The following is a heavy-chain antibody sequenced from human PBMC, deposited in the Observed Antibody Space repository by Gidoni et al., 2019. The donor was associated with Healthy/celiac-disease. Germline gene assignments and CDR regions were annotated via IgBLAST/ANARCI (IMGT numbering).Heavy chain of an antibody. J-gene: IGHJ4*02. V-gene: IGHV3-23*01. Sequence: EVRLLASGGGLVQPGGSLRLSCAASGFTFSSYAMSWVRQAPGKGLEWVSATSGSGGSTYYADSVKGRFIISRDNSKNTLYLQMNSLRAEDTAVYYCARKKREGYYDSSGYYYDLGQVIDYWGQGTLVTVSS. CDR1: GFTFSSYA. CDR2: TSGSGGST. D-gene: IGHD3-22*01. CDR3: ARKKREGYYDSSGYYYDLGQVIDY.